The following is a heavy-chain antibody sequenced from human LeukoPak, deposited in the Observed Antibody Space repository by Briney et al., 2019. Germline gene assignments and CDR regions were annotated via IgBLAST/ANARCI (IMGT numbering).Heavy chain of an antibody. Sequence: PGRSLRLSCVASGFTFSTQGMHWVRQAPGKGLEWVALISNDGSNAYYGDSVKGRFTISRDNSKNTVYLQMDGLRAEDTAVYYCAKVSMTTVTYDYWGQGTLVTVSS. CDR1: GFTFSTQG. J-gene: IGHJ4*02. D-gene: IGHD4-17*01. CDR2: ISNDGSNA. CDR3: AKVSMTTVTYDY. V-gene: IGHV3-30*18.